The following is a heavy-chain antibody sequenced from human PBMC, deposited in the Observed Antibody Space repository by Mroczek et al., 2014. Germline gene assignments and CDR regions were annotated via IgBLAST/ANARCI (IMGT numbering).Heavy chain of an antibody. CDR1: GGSVQWLL. J-gene: IGHJ4*02. CDR2: SIIVEAP. Sequence: QVQLQHGAAGLLKPSETLSLTCAVYGGSVQWLLLELDPPAPHGKGAWSGLGKSIIVEAPTTTRPSKSRVTISVDTSKNQFSLKLSSVTAADTAVYYCARFPLYSNYGLDYWGQGTLVTVSS. CDR3: ARFPLYSNYGLDY. V-gene: IGHV4-34*01. D-gene: IGHD4-11*01.